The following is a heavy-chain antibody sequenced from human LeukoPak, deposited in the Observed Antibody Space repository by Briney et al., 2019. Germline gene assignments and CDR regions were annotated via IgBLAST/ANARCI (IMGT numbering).Heavy chain of an antibody. CDR3: ARGGGGRYYDSSGYYYVPY. Sequence: ASVKVSCKASGYTFTSYDINWVRQATGQGLEWMGWMNPNSGNTGYAQKFQGRVTITRNTSISTAYMELSRLRSDDTAVYYCARGGGGRYYDSSGYYYVPYWGQGTLVTVSS. CDR2: MNPNSGNT. CDR1: GYTFTSYD. V-gene: IGHV1-8*03. D-gene: IGHD3-22*01. J-gene: IGHJ4*02.